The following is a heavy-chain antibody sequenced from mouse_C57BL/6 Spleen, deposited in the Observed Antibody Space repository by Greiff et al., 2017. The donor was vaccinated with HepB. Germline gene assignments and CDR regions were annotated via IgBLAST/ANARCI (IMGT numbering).Heavy chain of an antibody. CDR1: GYTFTDYY. J-gene: IGHJ2*01. Sequence: VVESGPELVKPGASVKISCKASGYTFTDYYINWVKQRPGQGLEWIGWIYPGSGNTKYNEKFKGKATLTVDTSSSTAYMQLSSLTSEDSAVYFCARGNYSNYYDYWGQGTTLTVSS. CDR3: ARGNYSNYYDY. V-gene: IGHV1-84*01. CDR2: IYPGSGNT. D-gene: IGHD2-5*01.